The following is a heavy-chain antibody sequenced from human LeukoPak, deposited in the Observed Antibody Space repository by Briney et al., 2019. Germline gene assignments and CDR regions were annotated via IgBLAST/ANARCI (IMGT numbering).Heavy chain of an antibody. CDR1: GFTFNSYA. D-gene: IGHD3-10*01. J-gene: IGHJ5*02. V-gene: IGHV3-23*01. CDR3: AKDGIDSGDPNGFDP. CDR2: ISGSGGST. Sequence: TGGSLRLSCAASGFTFNSYAMSWVRQAAGKALEWVSSISGSGGSTYYADSVKGRFTISRDSSKNMLYLQMNILRAEDTAIYYCAKDGIDSGDPNGFDPWGQGTLVTVSS.